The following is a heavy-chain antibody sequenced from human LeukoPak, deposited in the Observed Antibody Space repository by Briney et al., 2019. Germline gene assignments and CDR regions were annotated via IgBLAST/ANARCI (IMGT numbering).Heavy chain of an antibody. V-gene: IGHV4-4*07. CDR3: ARTFCSGGNCFHFDY. CDR1: GAPINSYY. D-gene: IGHD2-15*01. J-gene: IGHJ4*02. Sequence: SETLSLTCTVSGAPINSYYFTWIRQPAGKGLEWIGRVFSDGATDYNPSLQSRVTTSLDTSKNQVSLKLSSVAAADTAVYYCARTFCSGGNCFHFDYWGQGTLVTVSS. CDR2: VFSDGAT.